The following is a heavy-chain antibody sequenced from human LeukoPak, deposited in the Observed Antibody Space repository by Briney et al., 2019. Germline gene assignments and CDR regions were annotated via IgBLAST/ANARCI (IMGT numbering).Heavy chain of an antibody. D-gene: IGHD6-6*01. CDR2: IYPGDSDT. CDR1: GYSFTSYW. V-gene: IGHV5-51*01. Sequence: GESLKISCKGSGYSFTSYWIGWVRQMPGKGLEWMGIIYPGDSDTRYSPSFQGQVTISADKSINTAYLQWSTLKASDTAMYYCARAYSTSSVFFGMDVWGQGTTVTVSS. CDR3: ARAYSTSSVFFGMDV. J-gene: IGHJ6*02.